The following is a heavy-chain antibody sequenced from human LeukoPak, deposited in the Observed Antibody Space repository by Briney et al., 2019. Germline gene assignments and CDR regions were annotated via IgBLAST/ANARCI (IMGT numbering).Heavy chain of an antibody. CDR2: ISGSGGNT. V-gene: IGHV3-23*01. CDR3: AKDQTATVDYFDY. D-gene: IGHD4-17*01. Sequence: GGSLRLSCAASGFTFSSYAMNWVRQAPGKGLEWVSGISGSGGNTYYADSVKGRFTISRDNSKNTLYLQMNSLRAEDTAVYYCAKDQTATVDYFDYWGQGTLVTVSS. J-gene: IGHJ4*02. CDR1: GFTFSSYA.